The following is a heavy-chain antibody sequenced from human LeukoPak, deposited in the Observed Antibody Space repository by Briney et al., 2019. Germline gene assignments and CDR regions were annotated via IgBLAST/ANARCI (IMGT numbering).Heavy chain of an antibody. CDR3: AKTSDQLLYSKFDF. CDR2: IQYDGSNK. CDR1: GFTFNSYV. J-gene: IGHJ4*02. Sequence: GESLRLSCATSGFTFNSYVMHWVRQTPGKGLEGVAFIQYDGSNKFYADSVQGRFSVSRNNSKTTLFLQMTSLRAEDTALYYCAKTSDQLLYSKFDFWGQGTLVTVSS. V-gene: IGHV3-30*02. D-gene: IGHD2-2*02.